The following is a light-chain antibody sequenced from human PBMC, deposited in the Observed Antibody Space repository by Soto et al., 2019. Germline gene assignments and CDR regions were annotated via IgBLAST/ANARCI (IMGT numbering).Light chain of an antibody. CDR1: QSVSSY. Sequence: EIVLTQSPATLSLSPGERATLSCRASQSVSSYLAWYQQKPGQAPRLLIYDASNRATGIPARFSASGSGTDFTLTISDVQPEDFALYYCHQRSNWPPITFGQGTRLEIK. CDR2: DAS. J-gene: IGKJ5*01. V-gene: IGKV3-11*01. CDR3: HQRSNWPPIT.